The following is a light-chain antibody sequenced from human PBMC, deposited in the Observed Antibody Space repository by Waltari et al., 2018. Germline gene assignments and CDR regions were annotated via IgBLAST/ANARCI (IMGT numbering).Light chain of an antibody. V-gene: IGKV3-15*01. Sequence: EILVTQSPATLSMSPGERATLSCRASQSISTNLAWYQQRPGQAPRPVIYGASTRATDVPARFSGSGSGTEFTLTISSLESEDFAVYYCQQYNNWPPLTFGGGTKVEIK. CDR3: QQYNNWPPLT. CDR2: GAS. CDR1: QSISTN. J-gene: IGKJ4*01.